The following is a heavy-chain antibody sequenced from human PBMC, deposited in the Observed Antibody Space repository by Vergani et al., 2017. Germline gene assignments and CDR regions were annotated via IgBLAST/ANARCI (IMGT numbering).Heavy chain of an antibody. CDR2: IVVGSGNT. D-gene: IGHD4/OR15-4a*01. J-gene: IGHJ5*02. Sequence: QMQLVQSGPEVKKPGTSVKVSCKASGFTFTSSAMQWVRQARGQRLEWIGWIVVGSGNTNYAQKFQERVTITRDMSTSTAYMELSSLRSEDTAVYYCAREEEYGGRGNWFDPWGQGTLVTVSS. CDR3: AREEEYGGRGNWFDP. V-gene: IGHV1-58*02. CDR1: GFTFTSSA.